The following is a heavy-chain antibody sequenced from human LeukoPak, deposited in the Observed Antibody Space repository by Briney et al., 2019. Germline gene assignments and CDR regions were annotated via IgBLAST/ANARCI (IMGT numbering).Heavy chain of an antibody. V-gene: IGHV3-21*01. CDR1: GFTFSSYS. CDR2: ISSSSSYI. CDR3: ARENPLPVVVIINPGDAFDF. D-gene: IGHD3-22*01. Sequence: GGSLRLSCAASGFTFSSYSMNWVRQAPGKGLEWVSSISSSSSYIHYADSVKGRFTISRDNAKNSLYLQMNSLRAEDTAVYYCARENPLPVVVIINPGDAFDFWGQGTMVTVSS. J-gene: IGHJ3*01.